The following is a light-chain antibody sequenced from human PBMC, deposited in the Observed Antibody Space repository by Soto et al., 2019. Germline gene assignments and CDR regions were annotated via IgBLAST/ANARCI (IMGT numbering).Light chain of an antibody. V-gene: IGKV1-39*01. CDR1: QSISSY. J-gene: IGKJ1*01. Sequence: DIQMTQSPSSLSASVGDRVTITCRASQSISSYLNWYQQKPGKAPKLLIYAASSLQSGVPSWFSGSGSGTDSPITISSLQPEYFATYYCQQNYSTPATFGQGTKVEIK. CDR3: QQNYSTPAT. CDR2: AAS.